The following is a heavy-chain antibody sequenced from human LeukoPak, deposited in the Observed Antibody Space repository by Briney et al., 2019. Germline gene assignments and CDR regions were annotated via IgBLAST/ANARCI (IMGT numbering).Heavy chain of an antibody. V-gene: IGHV3-23*01. D-gene: IGHD1-14*01. CDR2: ISGSGDTT. Sequence: AGSLRLSCAASGFTFSSYAMSWVRQAPGKGLEWVSGISGSGDTTYYIDSVKGRFAISRDNSRNTLYLQMDSLRADDTAVYYCAKGRGNPYYFDYWGQGTLVTVSS. J-gene: IGHJ4*02. CDR3: AKGRGNPYYFDY. CDR1: GFTFSSYA.